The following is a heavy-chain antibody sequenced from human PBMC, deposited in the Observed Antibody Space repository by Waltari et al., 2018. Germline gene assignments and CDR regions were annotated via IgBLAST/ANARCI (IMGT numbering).Heavy chain of an antibody. CDR3: ATYIGASVGTAAFDV. D-gene: IGHD5-12*01. V-gene: IGHV4-39*01. J-gene: IGHJ3*01. Sequence: QLQLQESGPGLVKPSETLSLTCSVSGGSITTSRHYWGWIRQPPGQGLAWIATLSYNGATYTSPSLTSRVTMSRDTSKNQLSLTLGAVTAADAAVYYCATYIGASVGTAAFDVWGQGKMVIVSS. CDR2: LSYNGAT. CDR1: GGSITTSRHY.